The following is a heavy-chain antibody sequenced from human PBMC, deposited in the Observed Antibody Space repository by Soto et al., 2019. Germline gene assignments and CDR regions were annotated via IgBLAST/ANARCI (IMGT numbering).Heavy chain of an antibody. CDR2: LNGDGSTT. D-gene: IGHD3-16*01. CDR3: ARGPPVYTTNGYVGGL. Sequence: EVRLVESGGGVAQPGGSLRLSCAVSGFTFSDHWMHWVRQAPGQGLEWVSRLNGDGSTTTYADSVRGRFTISRDNAKNTMFLHLDGLRYEDTATYYCARGPPVYTTNGYVGGLWGQGTLVTVSS. J-gene: IGHJ4*02. CDR1: GFTFSDHW. V-gene: IGHV3-74*03.